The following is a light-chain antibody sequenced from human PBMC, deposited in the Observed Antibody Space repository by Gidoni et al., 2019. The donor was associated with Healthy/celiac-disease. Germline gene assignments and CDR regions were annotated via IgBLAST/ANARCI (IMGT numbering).Light chain of an antibody. CDR3: SSYTSSSTLHYV. CDR1: SSAVGGYNY. CDR2: EVS. V-gene: IGLV2-14*01. J-gene: IGLJ1*01. Sequence: QSALTQPASVSGSPGQSITISCTGTSSAVGGYNYVSWYQQHPGKAPKLMIYEVSNRPSGVSNRFSGSKSGNTASLTISGLQAEDEADYYCSSYTSSSTLHYVFGTGTKVTVL.